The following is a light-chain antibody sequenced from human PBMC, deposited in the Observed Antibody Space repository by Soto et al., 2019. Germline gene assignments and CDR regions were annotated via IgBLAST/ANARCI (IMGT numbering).Light chain of an antibody. CDR1: QSVTSNY. V-gene: IGKV3-20*01. CDR3: QQYGSSSA. CDR2: GIS. Sequence: EIVLTQSPDTLALSPGERATLSCRASQSVTSNYLAWYQQKPGQAPRLLIFGISSRATGIPDRFSGSGSGTDFTLTITRLEPEVFAVYSCQQYGSSSAFGQGTKLEIK. J-gene: IGKJ2*01.